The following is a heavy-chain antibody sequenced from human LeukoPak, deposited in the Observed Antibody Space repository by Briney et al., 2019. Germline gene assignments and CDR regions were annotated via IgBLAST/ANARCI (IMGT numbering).Heavy chain of an antibody. CDR2: IYYSGST. J-gene: IGHJ5*02. V-gene: IGHV4-59*01. CDR3: ARGQLVVDLGPGCSSTSCWNWFDP. CDR1: GGAISSYY. Sequence: SETLSLTCTVSGGAISSYYWSWIRQPPGKGLEWIGYIYYSGSTNYNPSLKSRVTISVDTSKNQFSLKLSSVTAADTAVYYCARGQLVVDLGPGCSSTSCWNWFDPWGQGTLVTVSS. D-gene: IGHD2-2*01.